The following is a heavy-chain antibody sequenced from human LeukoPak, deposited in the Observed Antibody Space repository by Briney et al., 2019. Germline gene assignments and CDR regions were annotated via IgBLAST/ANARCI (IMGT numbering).Heavy chain of an antibody. CDR1: GGSISSYY. D-gene: IGHD3-10*01. V-gene: IGHV4-4*07. CDR3: ARLTMVRGVYYFDY. Sequence: SETLSLTCTVSGGSISSYYWSWIRQPAGKGLEWIGRIYTSGSTNYNPSLKSRVTMSVDTSKNQFSLKLSSVTAADTAVYYCARLTMVRGVYYFDYWGQGTLVTVSS. CDR2: IYTSGST. J-gene: IGHJ4*02.